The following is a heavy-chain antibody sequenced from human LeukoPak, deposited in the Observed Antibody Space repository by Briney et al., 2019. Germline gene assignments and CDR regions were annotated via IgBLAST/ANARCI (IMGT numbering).Heavy chain of an antibody. J-gene: IGHJ6*03. CDR1: GGSFSGYY. D-gene: IGHD3-22*01. CDR2: INHSGST. Sequence: PSETLSLTCAVYGGSFSGYYWSWIRQPPGKGLEWNGEINHSGSTNYNPSLKSRVTISVDTSKNQFSLKLSSVTAADTAVYYCARGCYDSSGYYPYYYYYMDVWGKGTTVTVSS. V-gene: IGHV4-34*01. CDR3: ARGCYDSSGYYPYYYYYMDV.